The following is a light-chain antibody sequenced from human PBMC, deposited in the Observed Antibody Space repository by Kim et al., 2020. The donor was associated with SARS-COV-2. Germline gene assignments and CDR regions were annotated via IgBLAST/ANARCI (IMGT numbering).Light chain of an antibody. CDR3: QAWDSSTEV. Sequence: VSPGQTASITCSGEKLGDKYACWYQQKPGQSPVLVIYQDSKRPSGIPERFSGSNSGNTATLTISGTQAMDEADYYCQAWDSSTEVFGGGTQLTVL. J-gene: IGLJ3*02. CDR2: QDS. V-gene: IGLV3-1*01. CDR1: KLGDKY.